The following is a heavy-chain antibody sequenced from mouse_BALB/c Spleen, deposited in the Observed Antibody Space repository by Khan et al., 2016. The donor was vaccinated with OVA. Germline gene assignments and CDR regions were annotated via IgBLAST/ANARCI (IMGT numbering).Heavy chain of an antibody. CDR3: ARENYYGRGCYAMDY. D-gene: IGHD1-1*01. J-gene: IGHJ4*01. V-gene: IGHV1S41*01. Sequence: DLVKPGASVKLSCKASGYTFTNYWINWIKQRPGQGLEWIGRIGPGSSNAYYNDMFKGKATLTVDTSSNTAYIQLSSLSSEDSAVYFCARENYYGRGCYAMDYWGQGASVTVSA. CDR2: IGPGSSNA. CDR1: GYTFTNYW.